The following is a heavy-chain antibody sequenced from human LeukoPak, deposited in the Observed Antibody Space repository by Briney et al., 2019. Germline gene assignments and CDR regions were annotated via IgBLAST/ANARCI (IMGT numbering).Heavy chain of an antibody. V-gene: IGHV1-2*02. Sequence: GASLKVSCKASGYTFTGYYMHWVRQAPGQGLEWMGWINPNSGGTNYAQKFQGRVTMTRDTSISTAYMELSRLRSDDTAVYYCASAIAAAGTSYYYGMDVWGQGTTVTVSS. J-gene: IGHJ6*02. D-gene: IGHD6-13*01. CDR2: INPNSGGT. CDR3: ASAIAAAGTSYYYGMDV. CDR1: GYTFTGYY.